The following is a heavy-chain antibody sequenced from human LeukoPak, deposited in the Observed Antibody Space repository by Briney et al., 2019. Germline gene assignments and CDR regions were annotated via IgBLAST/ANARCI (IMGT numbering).Heavy chain of an antibody. D-gene: IGHD6-13*01. V-gene: IGHV3-23*01. CDR2: ISGSGGST. J-gene: IGHJ4*02. CDR3: AKDRVAVAVYYFDY. CDR1: GFTFSNYG. Sequence: PGGSLRLSCAASGFTFSNYGIHWVRQAPGKGLEWVSAISGSGGSTYYADSVKGRFTISRDNSKNTLYLQMNSLRAEDTAVYYCAKDRVAVAVYYFDYWGQGTLVTVSS.